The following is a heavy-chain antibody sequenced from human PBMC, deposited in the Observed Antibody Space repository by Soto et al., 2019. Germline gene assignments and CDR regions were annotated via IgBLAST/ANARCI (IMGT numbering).Heavy chain of an antibody. V-gene: IGHV1-69*13. Sequence: SVKVSCKASGGTFSSYAISWVRQAPGQGLEWMGGIIPIFGTANYAQKFQGRVTITADESTSTAYMELSSLRSEDTAVYYCASLEATNPKPRKPATTYYYYGMDVWGQGTTVTVSS. CDR1: GGTFSSYA. J-gene: IGHJ6*02. D-gene: IGHD1-26*01. CDR2: IIPIFGTA. CDR3: ASLEATNPKPRKPATTYYYYGMDV.